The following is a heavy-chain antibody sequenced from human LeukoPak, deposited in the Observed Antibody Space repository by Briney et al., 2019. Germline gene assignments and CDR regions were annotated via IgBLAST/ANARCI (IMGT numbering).Heavy chain of an antibody. CDR1: GYTFTGYY. Sequence: GASVKVSCKASGYTFTGYYMHWVRQAPGQGLEWMGWINPNSGGTNYAQKFQGWVTMTRDTSISTAYMELSRLRSDDTAVYYCARDGAGFRFGESMPAYWGQGTLVTVSS. J-gene: IGHJ4*02. CDR2: INPNSGGT. D-gene: IGHD3-10*01. CDR3: ARDGAGFRFGESMPAY. V-gene: IGHV1-2*04.